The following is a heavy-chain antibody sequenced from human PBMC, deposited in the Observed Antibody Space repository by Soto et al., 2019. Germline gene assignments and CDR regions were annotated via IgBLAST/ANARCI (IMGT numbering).Heavy chain of an antibody. CDR3: ATQEVGGSYVYTFDP. CDR2: IYYSGST. Sequence: SETLSLTCTVSGGSISSSNCYWGWIRQPPGKGLEWIGSIYYSGSTYYNPSLKSRVTISVDTSKNQFSLKLSSVTAADTAVYYCATQEVGGSYVYTFDPWGQGTLVTVS. CDR1: GGSISSSNCY. J-gene: IGHJ5*02. D-gene: IGHD1-26*01. V-gene: IGHV4-39*01.